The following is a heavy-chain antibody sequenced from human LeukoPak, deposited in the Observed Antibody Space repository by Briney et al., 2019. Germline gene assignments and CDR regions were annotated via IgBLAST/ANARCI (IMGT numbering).Heavy chain of an antibody. J-gene: IGHJ4*02. CDR1: GFTFSSNW. V-gene: IGHV3-74*01. CDR3: ARSPLTVTTRLHFDY. D-gene: IGHD4-17*01. CDR2: INSDGSST. Sequence: PGGSLRLSCATSGFTFSSNWMHWVRQTPGKGLVWVSRINSDGSSTSYADSVKGRSTISRDNAKDTLYLQMNSLRAEDTAVYYCARSPLTVTTRLHFDYWGQGTLVTVSS.